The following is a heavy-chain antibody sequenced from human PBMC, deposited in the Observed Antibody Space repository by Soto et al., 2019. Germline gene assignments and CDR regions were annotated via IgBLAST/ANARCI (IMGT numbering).Heavy chain of an antibody. CDR2: IYYSGNT. CDR3: ARGIGQQLPPLA. J-gene: IGHJ5*02. V-gene: IGHV4-59*01. D-gene: IGHD6-13*01. CDR1: GVSISSYY. Sequence: QVQLQESGPGLVKPSETLSLTCTVSGVSISSYYWSWIRQPPGKGLEWIGYIYYSGNTNYNPSLKGRXXMXTXXAKSQFPLELSAVTAADSAVYFCARGIGQQLPPLAWGQGTLVTVSS.